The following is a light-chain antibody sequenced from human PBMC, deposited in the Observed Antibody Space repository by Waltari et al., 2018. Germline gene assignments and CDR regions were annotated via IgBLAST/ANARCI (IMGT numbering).Light chain of an antibody. CDR2: EVT. Sequence: QSAPTQPASVSVSPGPSSTISCTGTRSDVGSYSYVSGYRQYPGKAPELLIYEVTHRPPGVSDRFSGSRSGSTASLTISGLQTEDEADYFCSSYTTTTTLVFGTGTKVIVL. CDR3: SSYTTTTTLV. CDR1: RSDVGSYSY. J-gene: IGLJ1*01. V-gene: IGLV2-14*01.